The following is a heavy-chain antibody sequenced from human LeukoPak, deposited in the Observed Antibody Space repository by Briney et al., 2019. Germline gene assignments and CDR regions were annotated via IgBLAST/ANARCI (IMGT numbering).Heavy chain of an antibody. CDR3: ARDPESSGFYYYYYYGMDV. CDR2: ISAYNGNT. CDR1: GYTFTSYG. J-gene: IGHJ6*02. D-gene: IGHD6-19*01. V-gene: IGHV1-18*01. Sequence: GASVKVSCKASGYTFTSYGISWVRQAPGQGLEGMGWISAYNGNTNYAQTLQGRVTMTTDTSTSTVYMEMRSLRSDDTAVYYCARDPESSGFYYYYYYGMDVWGQGTTVTVSS.